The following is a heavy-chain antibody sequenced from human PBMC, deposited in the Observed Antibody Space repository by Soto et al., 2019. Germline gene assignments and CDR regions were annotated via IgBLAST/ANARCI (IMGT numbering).Heavy chain of an antibody. D-gene: IGHD3-22*01. CDR3: ARGTYYYESSGSQARDFYYGLDV. V-gene: IGHV1-18*01. J-gene: IGHJ6*02. CDR2: ISAYNDNI. Sequence: GASVKVSCKASGYPFRNYGINWVRQAPGQGLEWMGWISAYNDNINYAQKLQGRVTMTTDTSTSTAYLELRSLRSDDTAVYYCARGTYYYESSGSQARDFYYGLDVWGLGTTVTVSS. CDR1: GYPFRNYG.